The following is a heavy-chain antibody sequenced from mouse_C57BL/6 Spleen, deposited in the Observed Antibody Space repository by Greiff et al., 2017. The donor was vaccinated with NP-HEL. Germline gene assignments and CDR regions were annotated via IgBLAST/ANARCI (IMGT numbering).Heavy chain of an antibody. V-gene: IGHV1-81*01. CDR1: GYTFTSYG. CDR2: IYPRSGNT. CDR3: ARGYYGSSYPAWFAY. D-gene: IGHD1-1*01. J-gene: IGHJ3*01. Sequence: QVQLKQSGAELARPGASVKLSCKASGYTFTSYGISWVKQRTGQGLEWIGEIYPRSGNTYYNEKFKGKATLTADKSSSTAYMELRSLTSEDSAVYFCARGYYGSSYPAWFAYWGQGTLVTVSA.